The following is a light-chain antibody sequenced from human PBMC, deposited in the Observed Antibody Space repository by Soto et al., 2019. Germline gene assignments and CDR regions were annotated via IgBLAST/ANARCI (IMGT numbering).Light chain of an antibody. Sequence: DIQMTQSPSTLSASVGDRVTITYRASQSISSWLAWYQQKPGKAPKLLIYKASSLESGVPSRFSGSGSGTEFTLTISSLQPDDFATYYCQQYNSYLMYTFGQGTKLEIK. V-gene: IGKV1-5*03. J-gene: IGKJ2*01. CDR1: QSISSW. CDR3: QQYNSYLMYT. CDR2: KAS.